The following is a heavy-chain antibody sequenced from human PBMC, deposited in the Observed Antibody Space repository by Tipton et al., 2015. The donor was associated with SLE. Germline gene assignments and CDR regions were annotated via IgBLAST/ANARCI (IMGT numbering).Heavy chain of an antibody. V-gene: IGHV4-59*01. CDR3: ARVADYYGSGHYYYYMDV. D-gene: IGHD3-10*01. Sequence: TLSLTCTVSGGSISSYYWSWIRQPPGKGLEWIGYIYYSGSTNYNPSLKSRVTISVDTSKNQFSLKLSSVTAADTAVYYCARVADYYGSGHYYYYMDVWGKGTTVPVSS. J-gene: IGHJ6*03. CDR2: IYYSGST. CDR1: GGSISSYY.